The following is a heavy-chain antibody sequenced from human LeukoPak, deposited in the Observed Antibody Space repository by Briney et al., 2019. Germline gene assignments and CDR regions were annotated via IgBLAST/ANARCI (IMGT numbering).Heavy chain of an antibody. CDR3: ARRCSGGSCYYYFDY. J-gene: IGHJ4*02. Sequence: ASVKVSCKASGYTFSSYGISWVRQAPGQGLEWMGWIRAYNGNTNYAQKLQGRVTMTTDTSTSTAYMELRSLRSDDTAVYYCARRCSGGSCYYYFDYWGQGTLVTVSS. CDR2: IRAYNGNT. V-gene: IGHV1-18*01. D-gene: IGHD2-15*01. CDR1: GYTFSSYG.